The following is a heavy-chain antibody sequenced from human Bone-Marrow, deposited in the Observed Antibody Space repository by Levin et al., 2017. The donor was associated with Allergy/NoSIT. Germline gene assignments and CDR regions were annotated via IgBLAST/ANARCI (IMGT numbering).Heavy chain of an antibody. CDR2: IIPIFGTA. CDR1: GGTFSSYA. V-gene: IGHV1-69*13. J-gene: IGHJ3*02. Sequence: ASVKVSCKASGGTFSSYAISWVRQAPGQGLEWMGGIIPIFGTANYAQKFQGRVTITADESTSTAYMELSSLRSEDTAVYYCARGRHTNDAFDIWGQGTMVTVSS. CDR3: ARGRHTNDAFDI.